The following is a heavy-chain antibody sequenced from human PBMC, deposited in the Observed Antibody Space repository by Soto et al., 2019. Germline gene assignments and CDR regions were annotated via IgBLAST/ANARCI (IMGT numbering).Heavy chain of an antibody. J-gene: IGHJ3*02. D-gene: IGHD4-17*01. CDR3: AAAYFGDYLMAFDI. V-gene: IGHV1-58*01. CDR2: IVVGSDNT. CDR1: GFTFTRSV. Sequence: QMQLVQSGPEVKKTGTSVKVSCKASGFTFTRSVVQWVRQARGQRLEWKGWIVVGSDNTKYAQEFQERVTSTRDMSTSTAYMEMSSLRSEDTAVYYCAAAYFGDYLMAFDIWGQGTMVTVSS.